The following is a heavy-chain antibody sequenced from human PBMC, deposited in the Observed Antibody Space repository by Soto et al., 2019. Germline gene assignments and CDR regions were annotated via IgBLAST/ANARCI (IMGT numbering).Heavy chain of an antibody. Sequence: AAVKVSCKACGYTFVNHCCSGVGQPPGQGIEWMGLIKIYTGNTNYADNLKGRVTMTTDTSKSTVYVELKRLRSADTAVYFCARPYSSDWQFVFDFWGQGTRVTVSS. CDR2: IKIYTGNT. V-gene: IGHV1-18*01. CDR3: ARPYSSDWQFVFDF. D-gene: IGHD6-19*01. CDR1: GYTFVNHC. J-gene: IGHJ4*02.